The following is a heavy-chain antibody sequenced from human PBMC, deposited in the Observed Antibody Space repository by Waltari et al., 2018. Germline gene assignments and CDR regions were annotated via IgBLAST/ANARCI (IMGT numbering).Heavy chain of an antibody. V-gene: IGHV4-30-2*01. J-gene: IGHJ3*02. CDR2: ICHSEST. CDR3: ARGGLSPDAFDI. Sequence: QLQLQESGPGLVKPSQTLSLTCAVSGGSISSGGYSCSWIRQPPGKGLEWTGYICHSESTDYNPSLKSRVTIAVDRAKNQFSLKLSSVTAADTAVYYCARGGLSPDAFDIWGQGTMVTVSS. CDR1: GGSISSGGYS.